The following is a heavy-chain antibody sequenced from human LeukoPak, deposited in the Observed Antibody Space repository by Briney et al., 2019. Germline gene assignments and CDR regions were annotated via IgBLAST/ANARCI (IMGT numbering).Heavy chain of an antibody. CDR1: GYTFTSYD. J-gene: IGHJ5*02. D-gene: IGHD1-26*01. V-gene: IGHV1-8*01. Sequence: ASVKVSCKASGYTFTSYDINWVRQATGQGLEWMGWMNPNSGNTGYAQKFQGRVTMTRNTSISTAYMELSNLRSEDTAVYYCARGYYTGNWFDPWGQGTLVTVSS. CDR3: ARGYYTGNWFDP. CDR2: MNPNSGNT.